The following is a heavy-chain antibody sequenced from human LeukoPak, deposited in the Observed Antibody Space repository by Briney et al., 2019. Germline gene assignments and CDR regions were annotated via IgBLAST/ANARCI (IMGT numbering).Heavy chain of an antibody. J-gene: IGHJ4*02. CDR2: ISGSGGST. Sequence: PGGSLRLSCAASGFTFSSYAMSWARQAPGKGLEWVSAISGSGGSTYYADSVKGRFTISRDNSKNTLYLQMNSLRAEDTAVYYCAKSENYDFWSGQVWDYWGQGTLVTVSS. CDR1: GFTFSSYA. D-gene: IGHD3-3*01. CDR3: AKSENYDFWSGQVWDY. V-gene: IGHV3-23*01.